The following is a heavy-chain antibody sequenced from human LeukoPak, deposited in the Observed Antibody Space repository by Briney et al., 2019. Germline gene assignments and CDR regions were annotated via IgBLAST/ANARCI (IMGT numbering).Heavy chain of an antibody. V-gene: IGHV3-48*03. J-gene: IGHJ4*02. Sequence: GGSLRLSCAASGFTFSSYEMNWVRQAPGKGLEWVSYISSSGSTIYYADSVKGRFTISRDNAKNSLYLQMNSLRAEDTAVYYCARIVSNGCYGGGCFDYWGQGTLVTVSS. CDR1: GFTFSSYE. CDR2: ISSSGSTI. D-gene: IGHD2-2*01. CDR3: ARIVSNGCYGGGCFDY.